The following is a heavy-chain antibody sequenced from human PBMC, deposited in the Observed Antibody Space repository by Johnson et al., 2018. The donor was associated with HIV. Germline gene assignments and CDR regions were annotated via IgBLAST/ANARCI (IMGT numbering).Heavy chain of an antibody. V-gene: IGHV3-53*01. CDR1: GFTVSSIY. J-gene: IGHJ3*02. CDR3: ARGRDSGVAFDI. D-gene: IGHD3-10*01. Sequence: VQLVESGGGLIQPGGSLRLSCAASGFTVSSIYMNWVRQAPGKGLEWVSVIYSGGNTYYADSVKGRFTISRGNSKNTLYLQMNSLRAEDTAVYYWARGRDSGVAFDIWGQGTMVTVSS. CDR2: IYSGGNT.